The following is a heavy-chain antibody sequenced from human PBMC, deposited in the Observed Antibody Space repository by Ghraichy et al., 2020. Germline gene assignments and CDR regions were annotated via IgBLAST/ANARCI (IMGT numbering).Heavy chain of an antibody. CDR1: GLTFSNYW. J-gene: IGHJ4*02. CDR3: AKGGRAHFDY. Sequence: GGSLRLSCAASGLTFSNYWMHWVRQAPGKGLVWVSRINSDGSSTSYADSVKGRFTISRDNTKNTLYLQMNSLRAEDTAVYYCAKGGRAHFDYWGQGTLGTVSS. V-gene: IGHV3-74*01. CDR2: INSDGSST. D-gene: IGHD3-16*01.